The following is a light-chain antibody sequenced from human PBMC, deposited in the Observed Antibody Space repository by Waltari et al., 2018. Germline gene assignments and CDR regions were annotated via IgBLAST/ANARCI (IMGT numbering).Light chain of an antibody. Sequence: DIVLTQSPGTLSLSPGERATLSCWASQTVTTTSLAWYQQKPGQAPRLLIYGASFRATGTPGRFSGSGAGTDFTLTISRLEPEDFAVYYCQQYASLPRTFGQGTGVEI. CDR1: QTVTTTS. CDR2: GAS. J-gene: IGKJ1*01. CDR3: QQYASLPRT. V-gene: IGKV3-20*01.